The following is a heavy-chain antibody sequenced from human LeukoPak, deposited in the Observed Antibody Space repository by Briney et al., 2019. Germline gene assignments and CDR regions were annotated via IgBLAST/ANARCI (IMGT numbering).Heavy chain of an antibody. CDR3: AKYYNDISGPQYSIFDY. J-gene: IGHJ4*02. V-gene: IGHV3-23*01. Sequence: PGGSLRLSCAASGITFSNYGMTWVRQAPGKGLEWVSAISGRDFSTYHADSLKGRFTISRDKSKNTLYLQMNSLRAEDTAVYYCAKYYNDISGPQYSIFDYWGQGTLVTVSS. CDR1: GITFSNYG. CDR2: ISGRDFST. D-gene: IGHD3-22*01.